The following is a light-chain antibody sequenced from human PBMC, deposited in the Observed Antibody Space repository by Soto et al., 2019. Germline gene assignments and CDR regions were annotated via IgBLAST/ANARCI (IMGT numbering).Light chain of an antibody. Sequence: QSVLTQPASVSGSPGQSITISCTGTSSDVGGYNHVSWYQIHRGKAPKLIIYEVTSRPSGVSYRFSGSKSGNSASLTISGLQAEDEADYYCSSYASSSSYVFGGGTKV. CDR3: SSYASSSSYV. J-gene: IGLJ1*01. CDR2: EVT. CDR1: SSDVGGYNH. V-gene: IGLV2-14*01.